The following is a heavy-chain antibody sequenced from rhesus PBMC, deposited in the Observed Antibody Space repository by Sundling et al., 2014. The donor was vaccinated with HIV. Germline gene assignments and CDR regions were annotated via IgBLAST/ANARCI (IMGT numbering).Heavy chain of an antibody. J-gene: IGHJ4*01. CDR1: GFSFSDYY. D-gene: IGHD6-25*01. CDR3: ARDVQGPLGAAAGFDY. Sequence: EVQLVESGGGLAKPGGSLRLSCAASGFSFSDYYMHWVRQAPGKGLEWVSGVSHTGGSTYYADSVKGRFTISRENAKNTLYLQMGSLRAEDTAVYYCARDVQGPLGAAAGFDYWGQGVLVTVSS. V-gene: IGHV3-59*01. CDR2: VSHTGGST.